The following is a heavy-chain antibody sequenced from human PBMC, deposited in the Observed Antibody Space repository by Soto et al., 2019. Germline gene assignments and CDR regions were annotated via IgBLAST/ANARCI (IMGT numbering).Heavy chain of an antibody. CDR2: ISYDGSNK. CDR1: GFTFSSYA. CDR3: ARDPPLGITIFGVASDGMDV. Sequence: PGGSLRLSCAASGFTFSSYAMHWVRQAPGKGLEWVAVISYDGSNKYYADSVKGRFTISGDNSKNTLYLQMNSLRAEDTAVYYCARDPPLGITIFGVASDGMDVWGQGTTVTVSS. V-gene: IGHV3-30-3*01. J-gene: IGHJ6*02. D-gene: IGHD3-3*01.